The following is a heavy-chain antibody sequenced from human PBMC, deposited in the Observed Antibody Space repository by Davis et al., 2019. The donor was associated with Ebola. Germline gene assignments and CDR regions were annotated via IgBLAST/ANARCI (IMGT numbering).Heavy chain of an antibody. Sequence: AASVKVSCKASGGTFGHYAITWVRQAPGQGLEWMGWISGFNGNTNFAQKFQGRVTMTKDTSTSTAYMELRSLRSDDTAVYYCARAQFPTTSDHWGQGTLVTVSS. CDR2: ISGFNGNT. J-gene: IGHJ4*02. CDR1: GGTFGHYA. D-gene: IGHD1-1*01. V-gene: IGHV1-18*01. CDR3: ARAQFPTTSDH.